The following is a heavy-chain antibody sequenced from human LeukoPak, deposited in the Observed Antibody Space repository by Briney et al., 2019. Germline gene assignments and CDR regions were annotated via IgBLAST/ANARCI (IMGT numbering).Heavy chain of an antibody. V-gene: IGHV4-59*08. J-gene: IGHJ1*01. CDR1: GGSISSYY. CDR3: ALYSSSWYVPTH. Sequence: PSETLSLTCTVSGGSISSYYWSWIRQPPGKGLEWIGYIYYSGSTNYNPSLKSRVTISVDTSKNQFSLKLSSVTAADTAVYYCALYSSSWYVPTHWGQGTLVTVSS. D-gene: IGHD6-13*01. CDR2: IYYSGST.